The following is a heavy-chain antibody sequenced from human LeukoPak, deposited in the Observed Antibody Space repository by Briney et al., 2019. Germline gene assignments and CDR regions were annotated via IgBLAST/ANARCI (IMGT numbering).Heavy chain of an antibody. D-gene: IGHD6-13*01. CDR3: AKVQGSSSWYGGDYYYGMDV. V-gene: IGHV3-23*01. CDR1: GFTFSSYA. J-gene: IGHJ6*02. Sequence: GGSLRLSCAASGFTFSSYAMSAVRQAPGKGLEWVSAISGSGDSTYYADPLKGRFTSSRDNYTNTLYLQPNSLRAEDTAVYYCAKVQGSSSWYGGDYYYGMDVWGQGTTVTVSS. CDR2: ISGSGDST.